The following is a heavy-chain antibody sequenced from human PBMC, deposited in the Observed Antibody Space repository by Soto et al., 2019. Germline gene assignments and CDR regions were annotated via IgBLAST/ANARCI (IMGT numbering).Heavy chain of an antibody. J-gene: IGHJ1*01. CDR2: IYSDGST. V-gene: IGHV3-53*02. CDR1: GFTVSSNY. D-gene: IGHD2-15*01. CDR3: AKGYCSGGDCYNFDEYFQH. Sequence: EEQLVETGGGLIQPGGSLRLSCAASGFTVSSNYMNWVRQAPGKGPEWVSAIYSDGSTYYADSVRGRFTISRDNSENTLYLQMNSLRAEDTAVYYCAKGYCSGGDCYNFDEYFQHWGQGTLVTV.